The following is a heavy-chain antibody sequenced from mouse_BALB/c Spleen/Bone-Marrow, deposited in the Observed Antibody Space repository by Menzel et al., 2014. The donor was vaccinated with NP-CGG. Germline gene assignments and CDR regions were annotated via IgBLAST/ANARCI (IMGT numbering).Heavy chain of an antibody. CDR1: GYTFTSYR. V-gene: IGHV1S41*01. Sequence: DLVKPGASVKLSCKASGYTFTSYRINWIKRRPGQGLEWIGRIAPGSGSTYYNEMFKGKATLTVDTSSSTAYIQLSSLSSEDSAVYFCARFPIYYGNYGAMDYWGQGTSVTVSS. CDR2: IAPGSGST. CDR3: ARFPIYYGNYGAMDY. J-gene: IGHJ4*01. D-gene: IGHD2-1*01.